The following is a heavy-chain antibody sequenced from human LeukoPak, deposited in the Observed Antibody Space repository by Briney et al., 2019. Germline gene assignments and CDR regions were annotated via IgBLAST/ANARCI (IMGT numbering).Heavy chain of an antibody. V-gene: IGHV3-30*03. D-gene: IGHD6-6*01. J-gene: IGHJ4*02. CDR2: ISYDGSNK. CDR3: ASGSIAAPPLDY. CDR1: GFTFSSYG. Sequence: GGSLRLSRAASGFTFSSYGMHWVRQAPGKGLEWVAVISYDGSNKYYADSVKGRFTISRDNSKNTLYLQMNSLRAEDTAVYYCASGSIAAPPLDYWGQGTLVTVSS.